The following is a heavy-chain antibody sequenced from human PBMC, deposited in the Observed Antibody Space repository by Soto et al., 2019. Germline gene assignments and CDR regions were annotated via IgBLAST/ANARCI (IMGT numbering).Heavy chain of an antibody. V-gene: IGHV3-23*01. J-gene: IGHJ5*01. CDR2: ISGSGGST. Sequence: EVQLLESGGGLVQPGGSLRLSCAASGFTFSSYAMSWVRQAPGKGLEWVSAISGSGGSTYYAGSVKGRFTISRDNSKNTLYLQMNSQRADDTAGYYCAKAPLGGWYDSWGQGTLVTVSS. CDR3: AKAPLGGWYDS. CDR1: GFTFSSYA. D-gene: IGHD2-15*01.